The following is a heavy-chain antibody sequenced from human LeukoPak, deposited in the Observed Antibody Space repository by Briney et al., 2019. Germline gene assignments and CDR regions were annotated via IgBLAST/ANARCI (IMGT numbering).Heavy chain of an antibody. D-gene: IGHD1-1*01. Sequence: ASVKVSCKASGYTFTGYYMHWVRQAPGQGLEWMGWINPNSGGTNYAQKFQGRVTMTRDTSISTAYMELSRLRSDDTAVYYCAKVWIENWNAAAFDIWGQGTVVTVSS. CDR2: INPNSGGT. CDR3: AKVWIENWNAAAFDI. V-gene: IGHV1-2*02. J-gene: IGHJ3*02. CDR1: GYTFTGYY.